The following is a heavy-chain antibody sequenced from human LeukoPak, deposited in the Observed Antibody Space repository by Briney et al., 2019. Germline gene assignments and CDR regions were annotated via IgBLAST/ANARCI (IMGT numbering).Heavy chain of an antibody. CDR2: ITSSGSAI. J-gene: IGHJ4*02. Sequence: GRSLRLSCAASGFTFSDYYMSWIRQAPGQGLEWVSYITSSGSAIFYAGSVKGRFTISRDNAKNSLYLQMNSLRAEDTAVYYCARDGSSWSFDYWGQGTLVTVSS. V-gene: IGHV3-11*01. CDR3: ARDGSSWSFDY. CDR1: GFTFSDYY. D-gene: IGHD6-13*01.